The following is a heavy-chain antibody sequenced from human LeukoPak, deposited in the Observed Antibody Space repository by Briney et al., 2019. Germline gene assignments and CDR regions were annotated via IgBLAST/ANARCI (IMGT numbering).Heavy chain of an antibody. J-gene: IGHJ6*02. Sequence: GGSLRLSCAASGFTVSSNYMSWVRQAPGKGLEWVSVIYSGGSTYYADSVEGRFTISRDNSKNTLYLQMNSLRAEDTAVYYCAKRSDSSWPHGANPMDVWGQGTTVTVSS. CDR1: GFTVSSNY. CDR3: AKRSDSSWPHGANPMDV. D-gene: IGHD6-13*01. CDR2: IYSGGST. V-gene: IGHV3-66*01.